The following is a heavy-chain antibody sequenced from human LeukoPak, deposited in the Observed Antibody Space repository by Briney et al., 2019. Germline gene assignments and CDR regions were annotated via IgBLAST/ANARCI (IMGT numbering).Heavy chain of an antibody. CDR3: AKSSNEWELNSFDH. J-gene: IGHJ4*02. V-gene: IGHV3-23*01. Sequence: PGGSLRLSCAASGFTFSTFAMSWVCQAPGKGLEWVAAISGSGIDPLYADFAEGRFTISRDNSKNTLYLHMNSLRAEDTAVYYCAKSSNEWELNSFDHWGPGSLVPVSS. D-gene: IGHD4-23*01. CDR1: GFTFSTFA. CDR2: ISGSGIDP.